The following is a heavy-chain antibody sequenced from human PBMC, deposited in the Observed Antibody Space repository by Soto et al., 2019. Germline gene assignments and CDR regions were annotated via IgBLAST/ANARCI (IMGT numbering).Heavy chain of an antibody. CDR2: IYYSGST. Sequence: PSETLSLTCNVSGDSISSSLYYWTWIRQHPGKGLEWIGYIYYSGSTYYNPSLKSRVRISIDTSKNQFSLMLTSVTAADTAVYYCARVGATVTSQALGFDHWGQGILVTVSS. V-gene: IGHV4-30-4*02. CDR3: ARVGATVTSQALGFDH. D-gene: IGHD4-17*01. CDR1: GDSISSSLYY. J-gene: IGHJ4*02.